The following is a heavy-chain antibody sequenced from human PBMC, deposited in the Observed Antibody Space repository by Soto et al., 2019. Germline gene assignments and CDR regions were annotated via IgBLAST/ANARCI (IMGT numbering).Heavy chain of an antibody. Sequence: QVQLVESGGGVVQPGRSLRLSCAASGFTFSSYAMHWVRQAPGKGLEWVAVISYDGSNKYYADSVTGRFTISRDNSKNTLYLQMNSLRAEDTAVYYCARRRGFDYWCQGTLVTVSS. D-gene: IGHD1-26*01. V-gene: IGHV3-30-3*01. CDR1: GFTFSSYA. CDR3: ARRRGFDY. CDR2: ISYDGSNK. J-gene: IGHJ4*02.